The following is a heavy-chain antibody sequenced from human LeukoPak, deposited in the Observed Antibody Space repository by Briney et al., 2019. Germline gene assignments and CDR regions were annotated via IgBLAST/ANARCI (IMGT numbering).Heavy chain of an antibody. D-gene: IGHD6-19*01. V-gene: IGHV1-3*01. CDR1: GYSFTSYA. CDR2: INAGNGNT. Sequence: ASVKVSCKASGYSFTSYAMHWVRQAPGQRLEWMGWINAGNGNTKFSQKFQGRVTITRDTSASTAYMELSSLRSDDTAVYYCAREGSGWYGMDVWGQGTTVTVSS. CDR3: AREGSGWYGMDV. J-gene: IGHJ6*02.